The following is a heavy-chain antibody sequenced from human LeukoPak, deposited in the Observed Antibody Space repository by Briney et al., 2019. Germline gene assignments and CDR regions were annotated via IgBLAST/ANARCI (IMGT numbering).Heavy chain of an antibody. V-gene: IGHV3-23*01. Sequence: PGGSLRLSCAASGFTFSSYAMSWVRQAPWKGLEWVSAISGSGGSTYYADSVKGRFTISRDNSKNTLYLQMNSLRAEDTAVYYCAKDLLDCGGDCYWGPHYWGQGTLVTVSS. D-gene: IGHD2-21*01. J-gene: IGHJ4*02. CDR3: AKDLLDCGGDCYWGPHY. CDR1: GFTFSSYA. CDR2: ISGSGGST.